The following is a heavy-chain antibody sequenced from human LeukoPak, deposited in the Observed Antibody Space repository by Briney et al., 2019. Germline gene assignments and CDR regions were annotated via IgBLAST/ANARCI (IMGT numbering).Heavy chain of an antibody. CDR3: ARERYYGSGSYIGYYYGMDV. V-gene: IGHV3-21*01. Sequence: GGSLRLSCAASGFTFSSYSMNWVRQAPGKGLEWVSSISSSSSYIYYADSVKGRFAISRDNAKNSLYLQMNSLRAEDTAVYYCARERYYGSGSYIGYYYGMDVWGQGTTVTVSS. CDR1: GFTFSSYS. CDR2: ISSSSSYI. D-gene: IGHD3-10*01. J-gene: IGHJ6*02.